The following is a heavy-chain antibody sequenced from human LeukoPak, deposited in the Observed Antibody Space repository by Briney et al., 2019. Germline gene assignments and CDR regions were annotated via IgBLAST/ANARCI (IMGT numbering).Heavy chain of an antibody. CDR1: GGSISSYY. CDR2: IYYSGTT. J-gene: IGHJ4*02. Sequence: SETLSLTCTVSGGSISSYYWSWIRQPPGRGLEWIGYIYYSGTTNYNPSLKSRVTISIDTSKNQFSLKLSSVAAADTAVYYCARGLTYYDILTAYYTFPYFDYWGQGTLVTVSS. D-gene: IGHD3-9*01. V-gene: IGHV4-59*01. CDR3: ARGLTYYDILTAYYTFPYFDY.